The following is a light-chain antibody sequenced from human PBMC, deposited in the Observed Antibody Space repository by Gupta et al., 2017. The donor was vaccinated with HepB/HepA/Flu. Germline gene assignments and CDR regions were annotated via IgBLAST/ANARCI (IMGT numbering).Light chain of an antibody. CDR1: QSVINNY. Sequence: EFFLTQSPCTMSLSPGERATLSCRASQSVINNYLAWYQHKPGKAPRLLIYGASSRATGIPDRFSGSGSATEFTLTISRLEPEDFAVYYCQQYGRSHQSFGGGPKVEIK. CDR2: GAS. J-gene: IGKJ4*01. CDR3: QQYGRSHQS. V-gene: IGKV3-20*01.